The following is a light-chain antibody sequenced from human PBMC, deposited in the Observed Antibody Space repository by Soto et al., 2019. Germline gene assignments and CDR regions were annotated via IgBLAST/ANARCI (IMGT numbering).Light chain of an antibody. Sequence: SYELTQPPSVSVSPGQTARITCSGDALPNQYAYWYQQKPGQAPVLVIYKDTERPSGIPERFSGSSSGTTVTLTISGVQAEDEADYYCQSTDNSKTYVVFGGGTKLTVL. CDR2: KDT. CDR3: QSTDNSKTYVV. V-gene: IGLV3-25*03. CDR1: ALPNQY. J-gene: IGLJ2*01.